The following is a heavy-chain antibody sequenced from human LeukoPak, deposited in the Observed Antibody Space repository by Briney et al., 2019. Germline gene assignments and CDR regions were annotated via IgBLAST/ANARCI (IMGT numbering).Heavy chain of an antibody. Sequence: GGSLRLSCAASGFTFSSYAMSWVRQAPGKGLEWVSAISGSGGSTYYADSVKGRFTISRDNSKNTLYLQMNSLRAEDTAVYYCAKGGEGTYYDYAWGSYRIAYYFDYWGQGTLVTVSS. CDR1: GFTFSSYA. V-gene: IGHV3-23*01. CDR3: AKGGEGTYYDYAWGSYRIAYYFDY. D-gene: IGHD3-16*02. J-gene: IGHJ4*02. CDR2: ISGSGGST.